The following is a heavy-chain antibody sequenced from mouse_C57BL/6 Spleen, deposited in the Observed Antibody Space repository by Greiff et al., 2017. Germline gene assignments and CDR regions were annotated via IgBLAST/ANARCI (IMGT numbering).Heavy chain of an antibody. Sequence: VQLQQSGAELVRPGASVTLSCKASGYTFTDYEMHWVKQTPVHGLEWIGAIDPETGGTAYNQKFKGKAILTADKSSSTAYMELRSLTSEDSAVYYCTRRYRYYAMDYWGQGTSVTVSA. V-gene: IGHV1-15*01. J-gene: IGHJ4*01. D-gene: IGHD2-12*01. CDR3: TRRYRYYAMDY. CDR2: IDPETGGT. CDR1: GYTFTDYE.